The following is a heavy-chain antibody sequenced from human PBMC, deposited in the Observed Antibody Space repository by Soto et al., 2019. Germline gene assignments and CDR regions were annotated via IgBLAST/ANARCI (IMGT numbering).Heavy chain of an antibody. CDR3: ATAILSPFSNFDY. CDR2: IKEDASEE. V-gene: IGHV3-7*01. CDR1: GFTFSTYW. D-gene: IGHD3-16*02. Sequence: EVQLVQSGGELVQPGGSLRLCCVASGFTFSTYWMTWVRQAPGMGLEWVAGIKEDASEELYVDSVKGRFSVSRDNAKNSLYLQLNSLSAEDTAVYYCATAILSPFSNFDYWDQGSLVTVSS. J-gene: IGHJ4*02.